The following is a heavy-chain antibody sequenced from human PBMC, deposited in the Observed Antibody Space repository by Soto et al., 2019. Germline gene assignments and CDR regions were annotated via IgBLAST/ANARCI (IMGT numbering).Heavy chain of an antibody. CDR2: IISSSSNT. V-gene: IGHV3-21*04. J-gene: IGHJ1*01. Sequence: PGGSLRLSCVASGLTIDTYSLMWVRQAPGKGLEWVSSIISSSSNTYYADSVKGRFTISRDNSKNTLYLQMNSLRAEDTAVYYCARDRVESGYPEYFQHWGQGTLVTVSS. CDR3: ARDRVESGYPEYFQH. CDR1: GLTIDTYS. D-gene: IGHD3-22*01.